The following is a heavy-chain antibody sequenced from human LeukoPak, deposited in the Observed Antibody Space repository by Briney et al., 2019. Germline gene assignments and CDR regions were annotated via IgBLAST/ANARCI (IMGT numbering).Heavy chain of an antibody. Sequence: PSETLSLTCSISGGSLSTYYWTWIRQSPGKGLEWIGEINHRGSTNLNPSLKSRVTLSVDTSKHQFSLKLTSMTAADAAVYYCASSVGSTDYWGQGALVTVSS. CDR3: ASSVGSTDY. V-gene: IGHV4-34*01. CDR1: GGSLSTYY. D-gene: IGHD1-26*01. CDR2: INHRGST. J-gene: IGHJ4*02.